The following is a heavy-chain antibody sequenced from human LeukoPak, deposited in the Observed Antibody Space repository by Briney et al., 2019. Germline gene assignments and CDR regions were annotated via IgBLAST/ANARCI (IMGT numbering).Heavy chain of an antibody. J-gene: IGHJ4*02. Sequence: ASVKVSRKASGGTFSSYAISWVRQAPGQGLEWMGGIIPIFGTANYAQKFQGRVTITADESTSTAYMELSSLRSEDTAVYYCAALVGATESVGTLEYWGQGTLVTVSS. D-gene: IGHD1-26*01. CDR3: AALVGATESVGTLEY. V-gene: IGHV1-69*13. CDR2: IIPIFGTA. CDR1: GGTFSSYA.